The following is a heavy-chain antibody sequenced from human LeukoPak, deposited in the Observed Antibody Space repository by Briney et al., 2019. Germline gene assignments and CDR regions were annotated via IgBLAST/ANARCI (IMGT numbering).Heavy chain of an antibody. CDR1: GFTFSSYN. Sequence: GGSLRPSCAASGFTFSSYNMNWVRQAPGKGLEWVSYISSSSSTIYYADSVKGRFTISRDNSKNTLYLQMNSLRAEDTAVYYCARGGYSYGYGGPGPLSFDYWGQGTLVTVSS. V-gene: IGHV3-48*01. CDR2: ISSSSSTI. J-gene: IGHJ4*02. CDR3: ARGGYSYGYGGPGPLSFDY. D-gene: IGHD5-18*01.